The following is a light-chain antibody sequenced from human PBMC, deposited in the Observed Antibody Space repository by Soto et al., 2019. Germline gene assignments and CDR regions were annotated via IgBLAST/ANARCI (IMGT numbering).Light chain of an antibody. CDR2: DAS. J-gene: IGKJ5*01. Sequence: IVITHSPGTLYLSPGDRATLSCRASQSVSSYLAWYQQKPGQAPRLLIYDASNRATGIPARFSGSGSGTDFTLTISSLEPEDFAVYYCQQRSNWPPITFGQGTRLEIK. CDR3: QQRSNWPPIT. V-gene: IGKV3-11*01. CDR1: QSVSSY.